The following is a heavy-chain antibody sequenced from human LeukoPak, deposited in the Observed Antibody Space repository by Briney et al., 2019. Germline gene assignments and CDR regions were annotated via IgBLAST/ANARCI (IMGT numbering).Heavy chain of an antibody. J-gene: IGHJ5*02. Sequence: SGTLSLTCAVSGGSISSGNWWSWVRQPPGKGLEWIGEIYHSGSTNYNPSLKSRVTISVDKSKNQFSLKLSSVTAADTAVYYCAREKGYCSSTSCYPTRWFDPWGQGTLVTVSS. CDR1: GGSISSGNW. D-gene: IGHD2-2*01. CDR2: IYHSGST. CDR3: AREKGYCSSTSCYPTRWFDP. V-gene: IGHV4-4*02.